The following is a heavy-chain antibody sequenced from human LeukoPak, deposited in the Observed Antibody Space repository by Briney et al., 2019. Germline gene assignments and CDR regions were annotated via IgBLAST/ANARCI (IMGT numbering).Heavy chain of an antibody. CDR1: GGSFSGYY. CDR3: ARGYGSGSYYHV. V-gene: IGHV4-34*01. CDR2: INRGGST. Sequence: SETLSLTCAVYGGSFSGYYWSWIRQPPGKGLEWIGEINRGGSTNYNPSLKSRVTISADTSKNQFSLKMSSLTAADTAVYYCARGYGSGSYYHVWGKGTTVTVSS. J-gene: IGHJ6*04. D-gene: IGHD3-10*01.